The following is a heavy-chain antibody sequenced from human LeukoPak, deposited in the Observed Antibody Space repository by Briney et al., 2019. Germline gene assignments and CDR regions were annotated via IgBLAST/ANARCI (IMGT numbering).Heavy chain of an antibody. Sequence: NPGGSLRLSCAASGFTFSDYWMNWVRQAPGKGLEWVAIIKQDGSEKLYVDSVKGRFTISRDNAKNSLYLQINSLRDEDTAVYYCARILSGSGSYGAFDIWGQGTMVTVSS. CDR3: ARILSGSGSYGAFDI. CDR2: IKQDGSEK. D-gene: IGHD1-26*01. V-gene: IGHV3-7*01. CDR1: GFTFSDYW. J-gene: IGHJ3*02.